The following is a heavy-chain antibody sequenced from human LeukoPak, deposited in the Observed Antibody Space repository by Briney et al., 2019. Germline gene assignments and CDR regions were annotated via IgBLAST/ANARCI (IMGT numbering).Heavy chain of an antibody. CDR3: ARVLTVTSYNWFDP. D-gene: IGHD4-17*01. J-gene: IGHJ5*02. V-gene: IGHV1-69*01. CDR2: IIPIFGTA. CDR1: GGSFSSYA. Sequence: ASVKVSCKASGGSFSSYAISWVRQAPGQGLEWMGGIIPIFGTANYAQKFQGRVTITADESTSTAYMELSSLRSEDTAVYYCARVLTVTSYNWFDPWGQGTLVTVSS.